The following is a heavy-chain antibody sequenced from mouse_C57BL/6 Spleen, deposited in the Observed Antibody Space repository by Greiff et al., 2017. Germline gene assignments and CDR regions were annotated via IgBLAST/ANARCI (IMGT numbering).Heavy chain of an antibody. J-gene: IGHJ1*03. CDR2: IDPETGGT. V-gene: IGHV1-15*01. CDR1: GYTFTDYE. CDR3: TRSTTVVATVPSWYFDV. D-gene: IGHD1-1*01. Sequence: QVQLQQSGAELVRPGASVTLSCKASGYTFTDYEMHWVKQTPVHGLEWIGAIDPETGGTAYNQKFKGKAILTADKYSSTAYLELRSLTSEDSAVYYCTRSTTVVATVPSWYFDVWGTGTTVTVSS.